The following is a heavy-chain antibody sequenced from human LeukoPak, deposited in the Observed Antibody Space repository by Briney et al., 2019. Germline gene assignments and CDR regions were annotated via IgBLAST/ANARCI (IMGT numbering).Heavy chain of an antibody. Sequence: GGSLRLSCAASGFIFNIYSMNWVRQAPGKGLEWVSYISSSSSTIYYADSVKGRFTISRDNAKNSLYLQMNSLRDEDTAVYYCARAGHSSGWYDPPDYWGQGTLVTVSS. D-gene: IGHD6-19*01. CDR1: GFIFNIYS. CDR2: ISSSSSTI. CDR3: ARAGHSSGWYDPPDY. V-gene: IGHV3-48*02. J-gene: IGHJ4*02.